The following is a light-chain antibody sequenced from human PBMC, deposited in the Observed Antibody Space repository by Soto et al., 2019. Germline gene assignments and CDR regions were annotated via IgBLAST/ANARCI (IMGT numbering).Light chain of an antibody. V-gene: IGLV7-43*01. CDR3: VLLCSGARV. CDR2: RTN. J-gene: IGLJ3*02. CDR1: TGAVTSDYY. Sequence: QTVVTQEPSLTVSPGGTVTLTCALTTGAVTSDYYPNWFQRKPGQALRTLIYRTNNKHSWTPARFSGSLLGGKAALTLSGVQPEDEADYYCVLLCSGARVFGRGTKLTVL.